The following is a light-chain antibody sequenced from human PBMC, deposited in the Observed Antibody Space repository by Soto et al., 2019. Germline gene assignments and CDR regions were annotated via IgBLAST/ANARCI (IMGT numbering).Light chain of an antibody. J-gene: IGKJ5*01. V-gene: IGKV3-20*01. CDR2: GTS. CDR1: QSVSSSY. CDR3: QQYGTSPT. Sequence: EIVLTQSPGTLSLSPGERATLSCRASQSVSSSYLVWYQQKPGQAPRLLIYGTSSRATGIPDRFSGSASGTDFTLTISRLEPEDFAVYYCQQYGTSPTFGQGTRLEMK.